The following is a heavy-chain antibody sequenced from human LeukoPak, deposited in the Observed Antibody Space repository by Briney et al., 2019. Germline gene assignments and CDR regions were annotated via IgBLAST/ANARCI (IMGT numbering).Heavy chain of an antibody. Sequence: GGSLRLSCGASGFTFSTYSMNWVRQAPGKGLEWVSSISSSSSYIYYADSVKGRFTISRDNAKNSLYLQMNSLRAEDTAVYYCAKWDSSGFWSGYTYYFDYWGQGTLVTVSS. J-gene: IGHJ4*02. D-gene: IGHD3-3*01. V-gene: IGHV3-21*01. CDR3: AKWDSSGFWSGYTYYFDY. CDR1: GFTFSTYS. CDR2: ISSSSSYI.